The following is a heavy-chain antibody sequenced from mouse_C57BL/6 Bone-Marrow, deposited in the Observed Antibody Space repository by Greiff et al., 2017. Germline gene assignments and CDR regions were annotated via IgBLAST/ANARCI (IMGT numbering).Heavy chain of an antibody. CDR1: GFTFSSYA. J-gene: IGHJ3*01. CDR2: ISSGSDYI. CDR3: TTGPFITIAY. V-gene: IGHV5-9-1*02. Sequence: EVQGVESGAGLVKPGASLKLSCAASGFTFSSYAMSWVRQTPEKRLEWVAYISSGSDYIYYAHTVKGQFTITRDNARNTLYLQMSGVKSEDTAMYYCTTGPFITIAYWGQGTLVTVSA. D-gene: IGHD1-1*01.